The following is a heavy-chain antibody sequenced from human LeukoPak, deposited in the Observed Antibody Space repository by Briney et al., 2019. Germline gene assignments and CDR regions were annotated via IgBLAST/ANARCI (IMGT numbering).Heavy chain of an antibody. J-gene: IGHJ2*01. CDR1: GGSINNFH. CDR3: ARERRHWYFDL. V-gene: IGHV4-59*12. CDR2: IYYRGNT. Sequence: PSETLSLTCTVSGGSINNFHWSWIRQAPGKGLEWIGYIYYRGNTNYNSSLKSRVTISVDTSKNQFSLKLSSVTAADTAVYYCARERRHWYFDLWGRGTLVTVSS.